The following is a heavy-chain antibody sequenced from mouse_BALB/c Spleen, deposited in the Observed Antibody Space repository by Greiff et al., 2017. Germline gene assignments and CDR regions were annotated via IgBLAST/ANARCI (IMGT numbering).Heavy chain of an antibody. CDR2: ISYSGST. Sequence: DVKLQESGPGLVKPSQSLSLTCTVTGYSITSDYAWNWIRQFPGNKLEWMGYISYSGSTSYNPSLKSRISITRDTSKNQFFLQLNSVTTEDTATYYCAPSYYGNNGGFAYWGQGTLVTVSA. CDR3: APSYYGNNGGFAY. V-gene: IGHV3-2*02. D-gene: IGHD2-10*01. J-gene: IGHJ3*01. CDR1: GYSITSDYA.